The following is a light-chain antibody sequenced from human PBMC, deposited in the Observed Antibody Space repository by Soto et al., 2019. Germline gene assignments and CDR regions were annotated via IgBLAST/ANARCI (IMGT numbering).Light chain of an antibody. J-gene: IGKJ1*01. V-gene: IGKV3-20*01. CDR3: QQYGGPPWT. CDR2: GAS. CDR1: QSVSSSW. Sequence: EIVLTQSPGTLSLSPGERATLSCRASQSVSSSWLAWYQQKPGQAPRLLIYGASSRATGVPDRFSVSGSGTAFTLTITRMEPEDSAVFYCQQYGGPPWTFGQGTKVEIK.